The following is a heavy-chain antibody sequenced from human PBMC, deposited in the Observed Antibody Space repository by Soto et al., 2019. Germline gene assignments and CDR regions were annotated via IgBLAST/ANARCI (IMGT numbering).Heavy chain of an antibody. D-gene: IGHD6-13*01. CDR1: GYTFTSYY. Sequence: QVQLVQSGAELKKPGASVKVSCKPSGYTFTSYYMHWVRQAPGQGLEWMGIINPSGVSTNYAQKFQGRVTMTRDTSTSTVYMDLSSLRSEDTAVYYCARGGSSWPYYFDYWGQGTLVTVSS. CDR2: INPSGVST. CDR3: ARGGSSWPYYFDY. V-gene: IGHV1-46*01. J-gene: IGHJ4*02.